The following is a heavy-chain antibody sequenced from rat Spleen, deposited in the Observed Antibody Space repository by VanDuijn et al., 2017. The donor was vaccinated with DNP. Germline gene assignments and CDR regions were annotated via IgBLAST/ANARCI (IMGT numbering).Heavy chain of an antibody. CDR1: GFTFSDYN. CDR2: ISYDGLST. CDR3: AKPDH. V-gene: IGHV5-7*01. Sequence: EVKLVESGGGLVQPGRSLKLSCAASGFTFSDYNMVWVRQAPKKGLAWVATISYDGLSTNYRDSVKGRFTISRDNAKSTLYLQMDSLRSEDTATYXXAKPDHXGQGVMVTVSS. J-gene: IGHJ2*01.